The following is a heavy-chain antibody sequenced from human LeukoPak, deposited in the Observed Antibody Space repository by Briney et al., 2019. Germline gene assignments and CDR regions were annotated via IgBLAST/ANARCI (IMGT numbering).Heavy chain of an antibody. CDR2: IYYSGST. V-gene: IGHV4-39*01. J-gene: IGHJ4*02. Sequence: SETLSLTCTVSDGSISSTSYYWGWIRQPPGKGLEWIGSIYYSGSTYYNPSLKSRVTISVDTSKKQFSLKLSSVTAADTAVYYCARQRPLAYCGGDCYSGNFDYWGQGTVVTVSS. CDR3: ARQRPLAYCGGDCYSGNFDY. D-gene: IGHD2-21*02. CDR1: DGSISSTSYY.